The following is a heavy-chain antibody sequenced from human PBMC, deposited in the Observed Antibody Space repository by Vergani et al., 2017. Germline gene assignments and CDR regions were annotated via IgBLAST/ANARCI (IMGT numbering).Heavy chain of an antibody. D-gene: IGHD3-16*01. CDR3: AKHFRGWGIDY. J-gene: IGHJ4*02. V-gene: IGHV3-30*02. CDR2: IQFDGSNQ. CDR1: GFILRNFA. Sequence: QVQLVESGGGVVQRGGSLRPSCPPSGFILRNFAMQGISQGPGKGMGLVAFIQFDGSNQYYADPVKGRFTLPRDFSKNTLYLQMNSLRTDDTATYYCAKHFRGWGIDYWGQGTQVIVSS.